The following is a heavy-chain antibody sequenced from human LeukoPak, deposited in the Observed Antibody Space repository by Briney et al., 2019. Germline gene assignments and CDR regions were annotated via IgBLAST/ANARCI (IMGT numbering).Heavy chain of an antibody. Sequence: GGSLRLSCAASGFTFRSYAMSWVRQAPGKGLEWVSSITGSGDSTYYEDSVKGRFTISRDNSKNTLYLQMNSLRAEDTAIYYCAKYSQLLSGYYFDFWGQGTLVTVSS. D-gene: IGHD2-2*01. CDR1: GFTFRSYA. V-gene: IGHV3-23*01. J-gene: IGHJ4*02. CDR2: ITGSGDST. CDR3: AKYSQLLSGYYFDF.